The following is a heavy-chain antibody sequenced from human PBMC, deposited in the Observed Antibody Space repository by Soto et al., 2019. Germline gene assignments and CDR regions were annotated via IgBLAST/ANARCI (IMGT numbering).Heavy chain of an antibody. Sequence: QVQLVQSGAEVKKPGSSVKVSCKASGGTFSSYAISWVRQAPGQGLEWMGGIIPIFGTANYAQKFQGRVTITADKSTSTAYMELSSLRSEDTAVYYCAIHCSSTSCYSWWWFDPWGQGTLVTVSS. V-gene: IGHV1-69*06. CDR3: AIHCSSTSCYSWWWFDP. CDR1: GGTFSSYA. J-gene: IGHJ5*02. D-gene: IGHD2-2*01. CDR2: IIPIFGTA.